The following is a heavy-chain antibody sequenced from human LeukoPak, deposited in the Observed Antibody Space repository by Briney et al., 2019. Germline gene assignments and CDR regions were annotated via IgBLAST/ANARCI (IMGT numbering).Heavy chain of an antibody. Sequence: PEASVKVPCKASGYTFTGHYMHWVRQAPGQGLEWMGWINPNDGGTNYAQKFQGRVTMTRDTSISTAYMELSRLRSDDTAVYYCARGYALYSGRYIDFDYWGQGTLVTVSS. CDR3: ARGYALYSGRYIDFDY. CDR1: GYTFTGHY. CDR2: INPNDGGT. J-gene: IGHJ4*02. V-gene: IGHV1-2*02. D-gene: IGHD1-26*01.